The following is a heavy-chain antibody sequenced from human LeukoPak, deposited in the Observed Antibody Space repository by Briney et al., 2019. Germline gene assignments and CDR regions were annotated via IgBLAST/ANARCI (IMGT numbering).Heavy chain of an antibody. CDR1: GDSVSSDSAA. J-gene: IGHJ5*02. CDR3: ARDRCSGGSCSSAT. D-gene: IGHD2-15*01. CDR2: TYYRSKWYS. V-gene: IGHV6-1*01. Sequence: SQTLSLTCAISGDSVSSDSAAWNWIRQSPSRGLEWLGRTYYRSKWYSEYAVSMESRININPDTSKNQFSLQLNSVTPEDTAVYYCARDRCSGGSCSSATWGQGTLVTVSS.